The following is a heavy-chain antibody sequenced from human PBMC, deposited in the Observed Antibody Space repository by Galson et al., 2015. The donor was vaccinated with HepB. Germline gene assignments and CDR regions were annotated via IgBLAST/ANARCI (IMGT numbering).Heavy chain of an antibody. Sequence: LRLSCAASGFTVSSNYMSWVRQAPGKGLEWVSVIYSGGSTYYADSVKGRFTISRDNSKNTLYLQMNSLRAEDTAVYYCASWSYGSGSYYKAYWGQGTLVTVSS. V-gene: IGHV3-66*01. D-gene: IGHD3-10*01. CDR1: GFTVSSNY. J-gene: IGHJ4*02. CDR3: ASWSYGSGSYYKAY. CDR2: IYSGGST.